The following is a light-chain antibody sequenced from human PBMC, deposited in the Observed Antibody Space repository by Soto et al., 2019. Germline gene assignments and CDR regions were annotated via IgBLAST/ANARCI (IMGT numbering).Light chain of an antibody. CDR1: QSVSIK. J-gene: IGKJ4*01. Sequence: EIVMTQSPATLSVSPGERATLSCRSSQSVSIKLAWYQQKPGQAPRLLIYDTSTRATGIPARFSGSGSGTDFTLTISSLEPEDFVVYYCQQRSNWPPGLTFGGGTKVDIK. CDR2: DTS. V-gene: IGKV3-11*01. CDR3: QQRSNWPPGLT.